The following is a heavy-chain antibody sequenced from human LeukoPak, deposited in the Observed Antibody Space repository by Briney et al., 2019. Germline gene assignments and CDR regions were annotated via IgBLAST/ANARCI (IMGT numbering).Heavy chain of an antibody. V-gene: IGHV3-23*01. CDR3: ARDRGGDSSGYPLH. CDR1: GSTFSSYA. CDR2: ISGSGGST. Sequence: GGSLRLSCAASGSTFSSYAMSWVRQAPGKGLEWVSAISGSGGSTYYADSVKGRFTISRDNSKNTVYLQMNSLRAEDTAVYYCARDRGGDSSGYPLHWGQGTLVTVSS. D-gene: IGHD3-22*01. J-gene: IGHJ4*02.